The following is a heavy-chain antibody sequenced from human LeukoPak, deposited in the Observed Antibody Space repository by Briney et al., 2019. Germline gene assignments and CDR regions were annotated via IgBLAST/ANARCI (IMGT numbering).Heavy chain of an antibody. D-gene: IGHD1-14*01. Sequence: GGSLRLSCAASGFTFSSYAMHWVRQAPGKGLEWVAVISYDGRNKYYTDSVKGRFPISRDNSKNTLYLQMNSLRAEDTAVYYCAKNFNHFDYWGQGTLVTVSS. CDR2: ISYDGRNK. V-gene: IGHV3-30*04. J-gene: IGHJ4*02. CDR1: GFTFSSYA. CDR3: AKNFNHFDY.